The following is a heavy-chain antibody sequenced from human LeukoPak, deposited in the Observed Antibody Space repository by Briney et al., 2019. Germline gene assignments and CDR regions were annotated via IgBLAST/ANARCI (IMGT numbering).Heavy chain of an antibody. CDR3: ARGSSFDGYCSAGACDAGYYDG. Sequence: SETLSLTCAVYGESCSAYFWIWIRQAPGKPLEYIGEINHRGSSHYNPSLKTRVTLSVDTSKNQFSLKLTSVTAADTAVYFCARGSSFDGYCSAGACDAGYYDGWGQGTPVTVSS. V-gene: IGHV4-34*01. CDR1: GESCSAYF. CDR2: INHRGSS. J-gene: IGHJ4*02. D-gene: IGHD2-15*01.